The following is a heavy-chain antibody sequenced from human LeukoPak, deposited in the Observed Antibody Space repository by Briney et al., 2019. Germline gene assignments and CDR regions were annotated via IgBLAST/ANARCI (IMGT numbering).Heavy chain of an antibody. D-gene: IGHD6-19*01. J-gene: IGHJ4*02. CDR1: GDPISRYY. V-gene: IGHV4-59*08. Sequence: PSETLSLTCTVSGDPISRYYWRWVRQPSGKGLVCIGHIYDSGRTNYNPSLKSRVTNSVDTSRNQFSLKLSSVTAADTAVYYCARHPPQGYSSGLYYFDYWGQGTLVTVSS. CDR3: ARHPPQGYSSGLYYFDY. CDR2: IYDSGRT.